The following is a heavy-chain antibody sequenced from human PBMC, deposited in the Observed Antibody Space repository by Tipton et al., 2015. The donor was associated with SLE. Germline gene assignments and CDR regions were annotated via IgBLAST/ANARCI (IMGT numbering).Heavy chain of an antibody. Sequence: LSLTCTVSGDSISNGDDYWSWIRQPPGKGLEWIGNIYYGGGTYYNPSLESRVTISLDTSKNQFSLKLNSVTAADTAVYYCARDRRGWYFDLWGRGTLVTVSS. D-gene: IGHD3-10*01. CDR3: ARDRRGWYFDL. J-gene: IGHJ2*01. CDR2: IYYGGGT. CDR1: GDSISNGDDY. V-gene: IGHV4-31*03.